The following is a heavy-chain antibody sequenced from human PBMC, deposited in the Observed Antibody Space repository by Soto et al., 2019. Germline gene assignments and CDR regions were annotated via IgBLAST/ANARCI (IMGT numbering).Heavy chain of an antibody. J-gene: IGHJ4*02. Sequence: LRLSCAASGFTFDAPAMHWVRQAPGKGLEWVSGISWNSGSIVYADSVKGRFTISRDNPKNSLYLQMNSLRAEDTALYYCAKLGWRSSPIPFDYWGQGTLVTVSS. CDR3: AKLGWRSSPIPFDY. CDR1: GFTFDAPA. V-gene: IGHV3-9*01. CDR2: ISWNSGSI. D-gene: IGHD2-21*01.